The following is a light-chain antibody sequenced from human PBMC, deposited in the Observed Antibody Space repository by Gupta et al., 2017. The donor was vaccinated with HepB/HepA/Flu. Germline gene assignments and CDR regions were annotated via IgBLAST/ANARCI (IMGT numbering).Light chain of an antibody. J-gene: IGKJ5*01. Sequence: DIVMKQSPDSLPVSLGEMATINCKSSQTVLYSSCNKHYLAWYQQRPGQPPKLLIYWASTRQSGVPDRFSGSGSGTYFTLTISSLQAEDVAVYYCQQYLTSPNTFGQGTRLEIK. CDR2: WAS. CDR1: QTVLYSSCNKHY. V-gene: IGKV4-1*01. CDR3: QQYLTSPNT.